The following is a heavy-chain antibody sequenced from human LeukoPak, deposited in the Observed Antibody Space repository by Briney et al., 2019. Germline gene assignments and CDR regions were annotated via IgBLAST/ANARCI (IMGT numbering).Heavy chain of an antibody. D-gene: IGHD3-10*01. CDR3: ARGVSSVRGTWFNEKYYFDY. Sequence: SETLSLTCTVSGGSISSHYWSWIRQPPGKGLEWIGYIYYSGSTNYNPSLKSRVTISVDTSKNQFSLKLSSVTAADTAVYYCARGVSSVRGTWFNEKYYFDYWGQGTLVTVSS. J-gene: IGHJ4*02. CDR2: IYYSGST. V-gene: IGHV4-59*11. CDR1: GGSISSHY.